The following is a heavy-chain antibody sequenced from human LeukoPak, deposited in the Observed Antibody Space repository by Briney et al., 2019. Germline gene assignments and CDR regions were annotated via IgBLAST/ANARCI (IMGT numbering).Heavy chain of an antibody. V-gene: IGHV1-69*13. J-gene: IGHJ3*02. Sequence: SVKVSCKASGGTLSSYAISWVRQAPGQGLEWMGGIIPIFGTANYAQKFQGRVTITADESTSTAYMELSSLRSEDTAVYYCARDNGGSWVVDAIDIWGQGTMVTVSS. CDR2: IIPIFGTA. D-gene: IGHD2-15*01. CDR1: GGTLSSYA. CDR3: ARDNGGSWVVDAIDI.